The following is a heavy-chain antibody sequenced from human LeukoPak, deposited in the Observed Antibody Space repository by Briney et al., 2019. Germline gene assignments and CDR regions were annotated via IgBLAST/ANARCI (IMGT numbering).Heavy chain of an antibody. V-gene: IGHV4-61*02. CDR2: ISSSGST. CDR1: GDSISSGDHY. CDR3: ARYVWGSYRQDDAFDI. Sequence: PSETLSLTCTVSGDSISSGDHYWSWIRQPAGKGLEWIGRISSSGSTNYNPSLKSRVTISVDTSKNQFSLKLSSVTAADTAVYYCARYVWGSYRQDDAFDIWGQGTMVTVSS. J-gene: IGHJ3*02. D-gene: IGHD3-16*02.